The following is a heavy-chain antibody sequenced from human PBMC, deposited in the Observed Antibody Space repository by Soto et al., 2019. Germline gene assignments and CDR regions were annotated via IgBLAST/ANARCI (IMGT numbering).Heavy chain of an antibody. CDR1: GGSVSSYY. CDR2: IYYSGST. V-gene: IGHV4-59*02. CDR3: ARDYDGFDY. Sequence: PSGTLSITCTVSGGSVSSYYWSWIRQPPGKELEWIGYIYYSGSTNYNPSLKSRVTISVDTSKNQFSLKLMSVTAADTAVYYCARDYDGFDYWGPGILVTVSS. D-gene: IGHD3-16*01. J-gene: IGHJ4*02.